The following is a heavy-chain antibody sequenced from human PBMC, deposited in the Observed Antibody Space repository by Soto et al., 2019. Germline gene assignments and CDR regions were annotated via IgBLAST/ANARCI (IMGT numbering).Heavy chain of an antibody. CDR2: INPNSGGT. J-gene: IGHJ3*02. V-gene: IGHV1-2*04. CDR3: ARVGQDDYGDYVEAIDI. CDR1: GYTFTGYY. D-gene: IGHD4-17*01. Sequence: ASVKVSCKASGYTFTGYYMHWVRQAPGQGLEWMGWINPNSGGTNYAQKFQGWVTMTRDTSISTAYMELSRLRSDDTAVYYCARVGQDDYGDYVEAIDIWGQGTMVTVSS.